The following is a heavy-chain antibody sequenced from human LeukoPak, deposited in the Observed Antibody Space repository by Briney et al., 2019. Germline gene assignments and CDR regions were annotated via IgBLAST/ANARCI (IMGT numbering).Heavy chain of an antibody. Sequence: SETLSLTCTVSGGSIRSYYWSWIRQPPGKGLEWIGEINHSGSTNYNPSLKSRVTISVDTSKNQFSLKLSSVTAADTAVYYCARERPSYYDILTGYYPRSLPYYFDYWGQGTLVTVSS. CDR3: ARERPSYYDILTGYYPRSLPYYFDY. D-gene: IGHD3-9*01. CDR2: INHSGST. V-gene: IGHV4-34*01. J-gene: IGHJ4*02. CDR1: GGSIRSYY.